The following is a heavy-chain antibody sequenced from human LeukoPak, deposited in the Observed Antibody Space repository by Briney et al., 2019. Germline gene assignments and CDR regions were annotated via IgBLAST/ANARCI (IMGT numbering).Heavy chain of an antibody. CDR2: ISSSSSYI. CDR1: GFTFSSYS. V-gene: IGHV3-21*01. Sequence: GGSLRLSCAASGFTFSSYSINWVRQAPGKGLEWVSSISSSSSYIYYADSVKGRFTISRDNAKNSLYLQMNSLRAEDTAVYYCVLGEAAQPFDYWGQGTLVTVSS. CDR3: VLGEAAQPFDY. D-gene: IGHD2-15*01. J-gene: IGHJ4*02.